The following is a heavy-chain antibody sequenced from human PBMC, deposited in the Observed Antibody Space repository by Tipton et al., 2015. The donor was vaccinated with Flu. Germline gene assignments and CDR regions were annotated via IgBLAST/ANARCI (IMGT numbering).Heavy chain of an antibody. Sequence: SLRLSCAASEITFSRYWMHWVRQAPGKGLVWVSRINREGSSTTYADSVKGRFTTSRDNAKNTLYLQMSSLRAEDTAVYYCAKGWGRDYWGQGTLVTVSS. CDR3: AKGWGRDY. D-gene: IGHD3-16*01. V-gene: IGHV3-74*01. CDR1: EITFSRYW. CDR2: INREGSST. J-gene: IGHJ4*02.